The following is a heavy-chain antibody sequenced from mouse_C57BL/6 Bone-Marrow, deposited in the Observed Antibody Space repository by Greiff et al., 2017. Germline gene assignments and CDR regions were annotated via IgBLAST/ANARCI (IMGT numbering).Heavy chain of an antibody. CDR1: GFTFSSYA. V-gene: IGHV5-4*01. CDR2: ISDGGSYT. Sequence: EVHLVESGGGLVKPGGSLKLSCAASGFTFSSYAMSWVRQTPETRLEWVATISDGGSYTYYPDNVKGRFTISRDNAKNNLYLQMSHLKSEDTAMYYCARDPTVVAGAMDDWGQGTSVTVSS. CDR3: ARDPTVVAGAMDD. J-gene: IGHJ4*01. D-gene: IGHD1-1*01.